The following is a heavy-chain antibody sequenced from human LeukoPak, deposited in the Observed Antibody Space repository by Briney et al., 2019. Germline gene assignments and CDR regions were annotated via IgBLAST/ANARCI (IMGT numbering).Heavy chain of an antibody. CDR1: GFTFSDYY. J-gene: IGHJ6*03. V-gene: IGHV3-11*01. CDR2: ISSSGSNI. CDR3: ARVTPRSITPHYMDV. Sequence: GGSLRLSCAASGFTFSDYYMSWARQAPGKGLEWVSYISSSGSNIYYADSVKGRFPLSRDNANNSLYLQMNRLRAEDTAVYYCARVTPRSITPHYMDVWGKGTTVTVSS. D-gene: IGHD3-10*01.